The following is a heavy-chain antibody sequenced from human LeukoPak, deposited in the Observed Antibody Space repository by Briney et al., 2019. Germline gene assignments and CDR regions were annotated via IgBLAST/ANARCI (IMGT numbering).Heavy chain of an antibody. CDR3: ARDAGSSGWSTFDY. J-gene: IGHJ4*02. CDR1: GYTFTSYD. CDR2: INPSGGST. D-gene: IGHD6-19*01. V-gene: IGHV1-46*01. Sequence: ASVKVSCKASGYTFTSYDINWVRQATGQGLEWMGIINPSGGSTSYAQKFQGRVTMTRDTSTSTVYMELSSLRSEDTAVYYCARDAGSSGWSTFDYWGQGTLVTVSS.